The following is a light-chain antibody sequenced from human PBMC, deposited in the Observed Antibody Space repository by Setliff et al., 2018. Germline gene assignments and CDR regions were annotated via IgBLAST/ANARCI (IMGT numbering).Light chain of an antibody. Sequence: QAVVTQESSLTVSPGGTVTLTCGSSTGSVTSGHYPYWFQQKPGQAPRALIYDSNYKRSWTPARFSGSLLGGKAALTLWGAQPEDEANYYCLLQYNVGHRVFGGGTKVTVL. V-gene: IGLV7-46*01. CDR3: LLQYNVGHRV. CDR1: TGSVTSGHY. J-gene: IGLJ3*02. CDR2: DSN.